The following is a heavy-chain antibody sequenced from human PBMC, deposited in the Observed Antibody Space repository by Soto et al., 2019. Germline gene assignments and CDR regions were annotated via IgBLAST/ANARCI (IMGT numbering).Heavy chain of an antibody. V-gene: IGHV3-66*01. D-gene: IGHD1-1*01. J-gene: IGHJ5*02. CDR3: ARDLSGKMARNWFDP. CDR1: GFTVSNNY. CDR2: IYSAGST. Sequence: GGSLRLSCAASGFTVSNNYMSWVRQAPGKGLEWVSLIYSAGSTYYADSVKGRFTISRDNSKNTLYLQMTSLRAEDTAVYYCARDLSGKMARNWFDPWGQGTLVTVSS.